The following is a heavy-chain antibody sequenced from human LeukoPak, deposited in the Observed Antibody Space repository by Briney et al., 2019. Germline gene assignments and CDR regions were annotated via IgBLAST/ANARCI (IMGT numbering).Heavy chain of an antibody. J-gene: IGHJ4*02. CDR2: ISGSGDNT. V-gene: IGHV3-23*01. D-gene: IGHD3-22*01. CDR1: GFTFSSYA. CDR3: AKGDSSGYYPY. Sequence: GGSLRLSCAASGFTFSSYAMAWVRQAPGKGLEWVSGISGSGDNTYYADSVKGRFTISRDNSKNTVYLQMNSLRAEDTAVYYCAKGDSSGYYPYWGQGTLVTVSS.